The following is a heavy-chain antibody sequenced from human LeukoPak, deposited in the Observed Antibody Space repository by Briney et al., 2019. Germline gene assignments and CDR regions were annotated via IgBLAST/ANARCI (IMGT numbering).Heavy chain of an antibody. CDR1: GGSISSSSYY. CDR3: ARHEVYREGLTYYFDY. J-gene: IGHJ4*02. V-gene: IGHV4-39*07. Sequence: SETLSLTCTVSGGSISSSSYYWGWIRQPPGKGLEWIGSIYYSGSTYYNPSLKSRVTISVDTSKNQFSLKLSSVTAADTAVYYCARHEVYREGLTYYFDYWGQGILVTVSS. D-gene: IGHD2-15*01. CDR2: IYYSGST.